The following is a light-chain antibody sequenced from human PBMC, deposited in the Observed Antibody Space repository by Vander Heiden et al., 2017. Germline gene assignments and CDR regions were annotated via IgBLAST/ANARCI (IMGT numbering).Light chain of an antibody. CDR2: EVS. J-gene: IGLJ1*01. CDR1: SSDVGGYNY. CDR3: SSYASSSTPYV. V-gene: IGLV2-14*01. Sequence: SALPPPASVSWSPGQPITISCTGTSSDVGGYNYVSWYQQHPGKAPKLMIYEVSNRPSGVSNRFSGSKSGNTASLTISGLQAEDEADYYCSSYASSSTPYVFGTGTKVTVL.